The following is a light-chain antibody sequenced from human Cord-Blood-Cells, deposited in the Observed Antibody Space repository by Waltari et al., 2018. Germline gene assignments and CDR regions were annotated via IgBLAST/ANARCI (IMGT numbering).Light chain of an antibody. CDR3: SSYTSSSTFRV. Sequence: QSALIQPASVSGSPGPSITISRSRTSRDVGRHHYVAWYQPHPGKAPKLMIYDVSKPPSWFSNRFSGSKSGNTASLTISGLQAEDEADYYCSSYTSSSTFRVFGGGTKLTVL. J-gene: IGLJ2*01. CDR1: SRDVGRHHY. V-gene: IGLV2-14*01. CDR2: DVS.